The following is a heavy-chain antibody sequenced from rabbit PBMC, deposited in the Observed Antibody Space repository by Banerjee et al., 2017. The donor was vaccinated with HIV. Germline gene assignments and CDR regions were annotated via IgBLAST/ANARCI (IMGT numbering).Heavy chain of an antibody. Sequence: QEQLEESGGDLVKPEGSLTLTCTASGFSFTNKYVMCWVRQAPGKGLEWIACINTISGNTVYASWAKGPFTISKTSSTTVALQMTGLTAADTATCFCARGSAYAGGSRDYKLWGQGTLVTVS. V-gene: IGHV1S45*01. CDR2: INTISGNT. D-gene: IGHD4-2*01. J-gene: IGHJ4*01. CDR1: GFSFTNKYV. CDR3: ARGSAYAGGSRDYKL.